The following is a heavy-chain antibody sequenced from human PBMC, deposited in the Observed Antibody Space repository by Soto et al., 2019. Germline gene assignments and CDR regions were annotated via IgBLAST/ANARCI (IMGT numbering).Heavy chain of an antibody. J-gene: IGHJ5*02. D-gene: IGHD2-21*02. V-gene: IGHV1-69*02. CDR2: IIPILNIA. Sequence: QVQLVQSGAEVKKPGSSVKVSCKASGGTFSSYPISWVRQAPGQGLEWMGRIIPILNIANYAQKFQGRVTLTADKSTNPAYLELCSLTSEDTAVYYCARTRAATASPYWFDPSGQGTLVTVSS. CDR3: ARTRAATASPYWFDP. CDR1: GGTFSSYP.